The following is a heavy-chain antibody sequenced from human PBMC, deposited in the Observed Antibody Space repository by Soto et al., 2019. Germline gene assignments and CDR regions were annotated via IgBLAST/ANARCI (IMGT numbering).Heavy chain of an antibody. CDR1: GYTFTSYD. CDR2: MNPNSGNT. Sequence: QVQLVQSGAEVKKPGASVKVSCKASGYTFTSYDINWVRQATGQGLEWMGWMNPNSGNTGYAQKFRGSVTMTRNTSISTAYMELSSLRSDDTAVYYCARERTGTTSMDVWGQGTTVTVSS. CDR3: ARERTGTTSMDV. D-gene: IGHD1-1*01. V-gene: IGHV1-8*01. J-gene: IGHJ6*02.